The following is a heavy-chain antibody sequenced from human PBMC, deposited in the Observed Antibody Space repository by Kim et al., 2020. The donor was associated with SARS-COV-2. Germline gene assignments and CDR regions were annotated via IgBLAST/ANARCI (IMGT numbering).Heavy chain of an antibody. V-gene: IGHV4-34*01. CDR2: INHSGST. CDR1: GGSFSGYY. Sequence: SETLSLTCAVYGGSFSGYYWSWIRQPPGKGLEWIGEINHSGSTNYNPSLKSRVTISVDTSKNQFSLKLSSVTAADTAVYYCARGWRRQLPYSSSVWFDP. CDR3: ARGWRRQLPYSSSVWFDP. D-gene: IGHD6-6*01. J-gene: IGHJ5*02.